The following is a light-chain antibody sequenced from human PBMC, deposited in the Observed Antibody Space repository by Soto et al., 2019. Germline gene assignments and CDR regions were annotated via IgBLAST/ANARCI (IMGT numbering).Light chain of an antibody. CDR3: QQLNSYPLT. V-gene: IGKV3-20*01. CDR1: QSVDSSY. CDR2: GAS. Sequence: DIVLTQSPGTLSLTPGERATLSCRARQSVDSSYLAWYQQKPGQAPRLLIYGASSRATGIPDRFSGSASGTDFTLTISSLQPEDLATYYCQQLNSYPLTFGGGTKVDIK. J-gene: IGKJ4*01.